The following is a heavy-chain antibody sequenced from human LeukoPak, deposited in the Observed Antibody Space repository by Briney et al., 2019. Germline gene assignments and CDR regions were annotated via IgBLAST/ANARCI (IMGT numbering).Heavy chain of an antibody. D-gene: IGHD1-26*01. CDR2: INPNNGGT. V-gene: IGHV1-2*06. CDR3: TRESGSYHGNDF. CDR1: EYTFTGYY. Sequence: ASVKVSCKASEYTFTGYYMHWVRQAPGQGLEWMGRINPNNGGTNYAQKFQGRVTMTGGTSVSTAYMELSSLRSDDTAVYYCTRESGSYHGNDFWGQGTLVTVSS. J-gene: IGHJ4*02.